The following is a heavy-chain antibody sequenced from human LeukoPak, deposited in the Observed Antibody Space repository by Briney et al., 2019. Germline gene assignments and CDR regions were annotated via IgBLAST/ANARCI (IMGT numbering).Heavy chain of an antibody. CDR1: GFTFRSYA. D-gene: IGHD6-19*01. V-gene: IGHV3-23*01. Sequence: GGSLRLSCAASGFTFRSYAMSWVRQAPGKGLEWVSGISGSGGSTYYADSVKGRFTISRDNSKNTVYLQMNSLRAEDMAVYYCATIAVADTDDYWGQGTLVTVSS. CDR2: ISGSGGST. CDR3: ATIAVADTDDY. J-gene: IGHJ4*02.